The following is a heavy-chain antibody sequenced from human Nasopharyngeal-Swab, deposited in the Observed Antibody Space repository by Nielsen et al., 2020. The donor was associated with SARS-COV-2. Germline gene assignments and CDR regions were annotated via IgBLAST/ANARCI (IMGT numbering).Heavy chain of an antibody. V-gene: IGHV3-48*03. CDR3: ARVGDGLYFDY. D-gene: IGHD5-24*01. Sequence: GESLKISCAASGFTFSSYEMNWVRQAPGKGLEWVSYISSSGSTIYYADSVKGRFTISRDNAKNSLYLQMNSLRAEDTAVYYCARVGDGLYFDYWGQRTLVTVSS. CDR1: GFTFSSYE. CDR2: ISSSGSTI. J-gene: IGHJ4*02.